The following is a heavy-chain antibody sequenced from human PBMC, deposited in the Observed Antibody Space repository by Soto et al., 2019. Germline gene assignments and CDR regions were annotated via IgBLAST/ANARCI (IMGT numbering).Heavy chain of an antibody. V-gene: IGHV1-18*04. CDR2: ISAYNGNT. J-gene: IGHJ6*02. D-gene: IGHD6-19*01. Sequence: ASVKVSCKASGYTSTSYGISWVRQAPGQGLEWMGWISAYNGNTNYAQKLQGRVTMTTDTSTSTAYMELRSLRSDDTAVYYCAREDSYGWSGESLDVWGQGTTVTVSS. CDR3: AREDSYGWSGESLDV. CDR1: GYTSTSYG.